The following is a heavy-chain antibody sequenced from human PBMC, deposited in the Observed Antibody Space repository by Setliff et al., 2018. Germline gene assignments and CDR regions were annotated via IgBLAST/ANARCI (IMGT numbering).Heavy chain of an antibody. CDR2: IYHKGRT. D-gene: IGHD3-3*01. V-gene: IGHV4-38-2*01. Sequence: SETLSLTCGVSGISISSGHYWGWIRQPPGKGLEWIATIYHKGRTYCNPSLDSRVTISLDTSKNHFSLRLSSVTAADTAVYYCASPRRDDLDSPFDAFDIWGQGTKVTVSS. J-gene: IGHJ3*02. CDR3: ASPRRDDLDSPFDAFDI. CDR1: GISISSGHY.